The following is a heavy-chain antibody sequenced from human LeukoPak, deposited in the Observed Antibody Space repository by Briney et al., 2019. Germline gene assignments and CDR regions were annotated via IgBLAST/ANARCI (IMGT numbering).Heavy chain of an antibody. J-gene: IGHJ4*02. V-gene: IGHV3-7*01. CDR3: ARLMGTVTTYDY. CDR2: ITPDGSGD. Sequence: GGSLRLSCVACGFTFSNHWMSWDRQAPGKGLEWVASITPDGSGDYYMDSVKGRFTISRDNAENSMDLQMNSLGAEDTAVYYCARLMGTVTTYDYWGQGPLVTVSS. D-gene: IGHD1-7*01. CDR1: GFTFSNHW.